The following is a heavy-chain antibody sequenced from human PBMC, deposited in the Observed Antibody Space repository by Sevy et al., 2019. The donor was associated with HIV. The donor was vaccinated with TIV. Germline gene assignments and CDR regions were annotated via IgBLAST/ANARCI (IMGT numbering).Heavy chain of an antibody. J-gene: IGHJ4*02. CDR1: GYTLTQLS. V-gene: IGHV1-24*01. CDR3: ATTKDYYESSGSPFDY. Sequence: ASVKVSCMVSGYTLTQLSMHWVRQAPGKGLEWMGSFDPEDDETLYAQNFQDRATMTEDTSTGTAYMELRTLRSEDTALYYCATTKDYYESSGSPFDYWGQGTLVTVSS. CDR2: FDPEDDET. D-gene: IGHD3-22*01.